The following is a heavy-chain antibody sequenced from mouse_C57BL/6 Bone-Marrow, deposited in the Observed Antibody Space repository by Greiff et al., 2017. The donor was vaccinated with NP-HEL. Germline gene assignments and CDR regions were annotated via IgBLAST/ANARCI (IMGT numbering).Heavy chain of an antibody. D-gene: IGHD3-2*02. Sequence: EVQLQQSGPVLVKPGASVKMSCKASGYTFTDYYMNWVKQSHGKSLEWIGVINPYNGGTSYNQKFKGKATLTVDKSSSTAYLELNSLTSEDSAVYYCARPAQATYAIDYWGQGTSVTVSS. CDR2: INPYNGGT. V-gene: IGHV1-19*01. J-gene: IGHJ4*01. CDR3: ARPAQATYAIDY. CDR1: GYTFTDYY.